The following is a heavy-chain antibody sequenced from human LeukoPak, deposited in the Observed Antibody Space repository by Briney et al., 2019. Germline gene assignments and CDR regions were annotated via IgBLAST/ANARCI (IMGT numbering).Heavy chain of an antibody. Sequence: SETLSLTCAVYGGSFSGYYWSWIRQPPGKGLEWIGEINHSGSTNYNPSLKSRVTISVDTSKNQFSLKLSSVTAADTAVYYCANGLKRRYDYIWGSYRHIGFDYWGQGTLVTVSS. D-gene: IGHD3-16*02. J-gene: IGHJ4*02. V-gene: IGHV4-34*01. CDR3: ANGLKRRYDYIWGSYRHIGFDY. CDR2: INHSGST. CDR1: GGSFSGYY.